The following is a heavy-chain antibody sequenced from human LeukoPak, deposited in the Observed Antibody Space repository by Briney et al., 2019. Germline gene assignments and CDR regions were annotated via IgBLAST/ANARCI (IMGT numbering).Heavy chain of an antibody. CDR3: ARAQWTAFDYYYYMDV. CDR2: ISYDGSNT. Sequence: GGSLRLSCAASGITFINHAMDWVRQAPGKGLEWVAVISYDGSNTYYADSVKGRFTISRDNAKDSLYLQMNGLRAEDTAIYYCARAQWTAFDYYYYMDVWGKGTTVTVSS. V-gene: IGHV3-30-3*01. D-gene: IGHD3/OR15-3a*01. J-gene: IGHJ6*03. CDR1: GITFINHA.